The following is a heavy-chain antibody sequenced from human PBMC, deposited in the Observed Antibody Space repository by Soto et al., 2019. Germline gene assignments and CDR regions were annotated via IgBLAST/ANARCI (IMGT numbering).Heavy chain of an antibody. Sequence: AGGSLRLSCAASGFTFSNYWMSWVRQPPGKGLEWVANMKPDGGEINYVDSVKGRFTISRENAKNSLHLQMSSLRVEDTAVYYCVRDRGYSSFDFWGQGTPVTVSS. D-gene: IGHD4-4*01. CDR2: MKPDGGEI. V-gene: IGHV3-7*03. CDR3: VRDRGYSSFDF. CDR1: GFTFSNYW. J-gene: IGHJ4*02.